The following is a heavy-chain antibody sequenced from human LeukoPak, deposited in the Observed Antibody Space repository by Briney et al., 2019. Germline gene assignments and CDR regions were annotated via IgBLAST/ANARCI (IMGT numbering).Heavy chain of an antibody. CDR2: IYIAGNT. D-gene: IGHD6-13*01. CDR3: TRGAADLYYFDY. Sequence: GGTLRLSCAASGFIFSDYGMSWVRQAPGKGLEWVSVIYIAGNTYYADSVKGRFTISRDNSKNTLYLQMNSLRAEDTAVYYCTRGAADLYYFDYWGQGTLVTVAS. V-gene: IGHV3-66*01. CDR1: GFIFSDYG. J-gene: IGHJ4*02.